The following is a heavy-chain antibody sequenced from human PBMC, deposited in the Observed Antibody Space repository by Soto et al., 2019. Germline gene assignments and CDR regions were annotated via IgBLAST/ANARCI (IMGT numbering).Heavy chain of an antibody. CDR1: GYKFTTYF. D-gene: IGHD2-15*01. Sequence: QVQLVQSGAELKNPGASVKVACKASGYKFTTYFIHWVRQAPGQGLEWMGMIHPSGDTGYAQKFRGRVTMSIDTSTTTAYMERRNLTSEDTAVYFSVRGYCTTSPCSGDVQFWGPGTLVTVSS. V-gene: IGHV1-46*01. CDR3: VRGYCTTSPCSGDVQF. J-gene: IGHJ1*01. CDR2: IHPSGDT.